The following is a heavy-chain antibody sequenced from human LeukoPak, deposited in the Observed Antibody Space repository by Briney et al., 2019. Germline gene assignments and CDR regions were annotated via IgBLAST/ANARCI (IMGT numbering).Heavy chain of an antibody. CDR1: GFTFSNYW. J-gene: IGHJ4*02. CDR3: ARDKKSGESSEIDY. Sequence: SGGSLRLSCAASGFTFSNYWVHWVRHAPGKGLVWVSRINRDGSTTKYADSVKGRFTVSRDNAKNTLNLQMNSLRAEDTAVYYCARDKKSGESSEIDYWGQGTLDTVSS. D-gene: IGHD3-10*01. V-gene: IGHV3-74*03. CDR2: INRDGSTT.